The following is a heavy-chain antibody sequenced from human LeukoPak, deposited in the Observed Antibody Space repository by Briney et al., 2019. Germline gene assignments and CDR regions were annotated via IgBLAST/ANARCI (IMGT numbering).Heavy chain of an antibody. D-gene: IGHD3-10*01. CDR1: GLTFSTHW. CDR3: ARVSSLWSFDY. CDR2: ISPDGSST. V-gene: IGHV3-74*01. J-gene: IGHJ4*02. Sequence: GGSLSLSRAASGLTFSTHWMHWVRQTPRKGLVWVSRISPDGSSTASADSVKGRFTISRDNARDTLYLQLNSLGAEDTAVYYCARVSSLWSFDYWGQGTLVTASS.